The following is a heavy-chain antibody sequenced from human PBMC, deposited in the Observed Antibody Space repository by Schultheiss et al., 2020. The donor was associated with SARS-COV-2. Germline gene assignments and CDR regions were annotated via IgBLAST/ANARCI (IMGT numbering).Heavy chain of an antibody. D-gene: IGHD1-26*01. CDR1: GGSISRSGYY. CDR2: MFYTDNT. J-gene: IGHJ4*02. CDR3: ARDRSGTYDYFDY. V-gene: IGHV4-39*02. Sequence: SQTLSLTCTVSGGSISRSGYYWGWIRQPPGKGLEWIGSMFYTDNTYYNPPLKSRVTISADTSKNQFSLKLSSVTATDTAVYYCARDRSGTYDYFDYWSQGTLVTVSS.